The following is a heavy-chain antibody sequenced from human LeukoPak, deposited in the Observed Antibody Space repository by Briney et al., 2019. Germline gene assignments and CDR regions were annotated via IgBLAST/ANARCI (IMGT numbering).Heavy chain of an antibody. CDR2: IRYDGNNK. V-gene: IGHV3-30*02. D-gene: IGHD3-22*01. J-gene: IGHJ6*03. Sequence: GGSLRLSCAASGFPFSDYVMHWVRQAPGKGLEWVAVIRYDGNNKYYADSVKGRFTISRDNSKNMLYLQMNSLGTEDTAVYYCAKDHYYDSSGYALYMDVWGKGTTVTVSS. CDR1: GFPFSDYV. CDR3: AKDHYYDSSGYALYMDV.